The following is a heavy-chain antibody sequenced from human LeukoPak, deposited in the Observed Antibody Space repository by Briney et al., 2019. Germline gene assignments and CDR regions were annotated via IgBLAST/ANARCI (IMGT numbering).Heavy chain of an antibody. J-gene: IGHJ4*02. CDR2: ISYDGSNK. D-gene: IGHD2-8*01. V-gene: IGHV3-30*18. CDR1: GFTFSSYG. Sequence: PGRSLRLSCAASGFTFSSYGMHWVRQAPGKGLEWVAVISYDGSNKYYADSVKGRFTISRDNSKNTLYLQMNSLRAEDTAVYYCAKDLISGTVYWGQGTLVTVSS. CDR3: AKDLISGTVY.